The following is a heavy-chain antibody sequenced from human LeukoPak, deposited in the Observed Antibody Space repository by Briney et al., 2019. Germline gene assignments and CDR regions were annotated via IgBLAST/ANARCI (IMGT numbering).Heavy chain of an antibody. CDR2: FDPEDGET. CDR3: ARDLSGYYDSSGYYWSNDY. V-gene: IGHV1-24*01. D-gene: IGHD3-22*01. J-gene: IGHJ4*02. CDR1: GYTLTELS. Sequence: ASVKVSCKVSGYTLTELSMHWVRQAPGKGLEWMGGFDPEDGETIYAQKFQGRVALTRDTPISTAYMELSGLRSDDTAVYYCARDLSGYYDSSGYYWSNDYWGQGTLVTVSS.